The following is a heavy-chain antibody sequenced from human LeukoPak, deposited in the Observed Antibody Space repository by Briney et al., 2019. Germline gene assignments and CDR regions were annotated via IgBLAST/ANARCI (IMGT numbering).Heavy chain of an antibody. CDR2: INHSGST. V-gene: IGHV4-34*01. CDR1: GGSFSGYY. CDR3: ARVPSIAVAVDH. Sequence: SETLSLTCAVYGGSFSGYYWSWIRQPPGKGLEWIGEINHSGSTNYNPSLKSRVTISVDTSKNQFSLKLSSVTAADTAVYYCARVPSIAVAVDHWGQGTLVTVSS. J-gene: IGHJ4*02. D-gene: IGHD6-19*01.